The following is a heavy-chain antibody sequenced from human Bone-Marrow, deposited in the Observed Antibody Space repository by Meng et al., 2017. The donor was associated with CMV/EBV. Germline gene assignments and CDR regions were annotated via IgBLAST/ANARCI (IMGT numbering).Heavy chain of an antibody. J-gene: IGHJ4*02. Sequence: ASGFNFSSYAMRWVRQAPGKGLEWVSAISGSGGSTYYADSVKGRFTISRDNSKNTLYLQMNSLRAEDTAVYYCAKVGYCSSTSCSNHWGQGTLVTVSS. D-gene: IGHD2-2*03. CDR2: ISGSGGST. V-gene: IGHV3-23*01. CDR3: AKVGYCSSTSCSNH. CDR1: GFNFSSYA.